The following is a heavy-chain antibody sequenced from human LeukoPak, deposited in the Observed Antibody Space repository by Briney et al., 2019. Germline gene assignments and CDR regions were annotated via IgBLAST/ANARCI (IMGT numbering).Heavy chain of an antibody. CDR2: INPNTGGP. CDR1: GYTFTGYY. V-gene: IGHV1-2*02. CDR3: ARVGGSGDYSNYFLYY. J-gene: IGHJ4*02. Sequence: GASVKVSCKASGYTFTGYYLHWVRQAPGQGLEWMGWINPNTGGPNYAQKFQGRVTMTRDTSINTAYMELSTSRSDDTAVYYCARVGGSGDYSNYFLYYWGQGTLVTVSS. D-gene: IGHD4-11*01.